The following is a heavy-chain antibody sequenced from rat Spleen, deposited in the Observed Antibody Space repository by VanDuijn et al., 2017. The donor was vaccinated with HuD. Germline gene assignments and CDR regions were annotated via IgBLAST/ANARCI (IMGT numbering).Heavy chain of an antibody. D-gene: IGHD1-9*01. J-gene: IGHJ2*01. V-gene: IGHV2-15*01. CDR3: ARYYGYTFDY. CDR2: IWSGGST. CDR1: GFALTNYH. Sequence: QVQLKELGPGLVQPSQTLSLTCTVSGFALTNYHVSWVRQPPGKGLEWIGAIWSGGSTDYSSALKSRLSITRDTSKNQVFLKMNSLKTEDTGVYYCARYYGYTFDYWGQGVMVTVSS.